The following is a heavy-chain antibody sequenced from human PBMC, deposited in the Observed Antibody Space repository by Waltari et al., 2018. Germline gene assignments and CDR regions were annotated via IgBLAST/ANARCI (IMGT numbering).Heavy chain of an antibody. CDR3: ARESYCGGDCHSNDY. CDR1: GFTFSTYW. D-gene: IGHD2-21*02. CDR2: INSDGSNT. J-gene: IGHJ4*02. Sequence: EVQLVESGGGLVQPGGSLRLSCAASGFTFSTYWMHWVRQAPGEGLVWVSRINSDGSNTSYADSVKGRFTISRDNAKNTLFLQMNSLRAEDTAVYYCARESYCGGDCHSNDYWGQGTLVTVSS. V-gene: IGHV3-74*01.